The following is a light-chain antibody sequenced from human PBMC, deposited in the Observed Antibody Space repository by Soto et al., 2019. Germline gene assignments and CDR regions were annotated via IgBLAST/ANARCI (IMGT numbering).Light chain of an antibody. Sequence: DIVMTQSPLSLPVTPGEPASISCRSSQSLLHSNGNNYLSWYLQTPGQSPHLLIYLGSNRDSVVPDRFSGSGSGTDFTLKISRVEADDVEVYYCMQFVHIPVTFGQGTRLEIK. CDR3: MQFVHIPVT. CDR1: QSLLHSNGNNY. J-gene: IGKJ5*01. CDR2: LGS. V-gene: IGKV2-28*01.